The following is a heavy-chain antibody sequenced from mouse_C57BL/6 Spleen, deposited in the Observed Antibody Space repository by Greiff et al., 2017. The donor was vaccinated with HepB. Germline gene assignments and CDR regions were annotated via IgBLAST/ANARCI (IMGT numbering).Heavy chain of an antibody. D-gene: IGHD1-1*01. Sequence: VQLQQSGAELVRPGTSVKVSCKASGYAFTNYLIEWVKQRPGQGLEWIGVINPGSGGTNYNEKFKGKATLTADKSSSTAYMQLRSLTSEDSAVYFCSRGEGDYYGSSYDAMDYWGQGTSVTVSS. CDR3: SRGEGDYYGSSYDAMDY. CDR1: GYAFTNYL. V-gene: IGHV1-54*01. J-gene: IGHJ4*01. CDR2: INPGSGGT.